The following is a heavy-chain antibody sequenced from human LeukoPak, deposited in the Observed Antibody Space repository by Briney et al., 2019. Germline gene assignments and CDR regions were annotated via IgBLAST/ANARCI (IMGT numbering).Heavy chain of an antibody. CDR1: GYTFTSYG. J-gene: IGHJ5*02. CDR2: ISAYNGNT. CDR3: ARHQYSGSLNWFDP. V-gene: IGHV1-18*01. D-gene: IGHD1-26*01. Sequence: GASVKVSCKASGYTFTSYGISWVRQAPGQGLEWMGWISAYNGNTNYAQKLQGRVTMTTDTSTSTAYMELRRLRSDDTAVYYCARHQYSGSLNWFDPWGQGTLVTVSS.